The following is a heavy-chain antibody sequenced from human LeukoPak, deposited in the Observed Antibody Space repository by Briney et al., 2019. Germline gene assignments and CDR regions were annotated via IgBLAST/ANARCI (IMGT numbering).Heavy chain of an antibody. D-gene: IGHD4-17*01. CDR2: INHSGST. V-gene: IGHV4-34*01. CDR3: ARVSRAVRKNWFDP. CDR1: GGSFSGYY. Sequence: SETLSLTCAVYGGSFSGYYWSWIRQPPGKGLEWIGEINHSGSTNYNPSLKSRVTISVDRSKNQFSLKLSSVTAADTAVYYCARVSRAVRKNWFDPWGQGTLVTVSS. J-gene: IGHJ5*02.